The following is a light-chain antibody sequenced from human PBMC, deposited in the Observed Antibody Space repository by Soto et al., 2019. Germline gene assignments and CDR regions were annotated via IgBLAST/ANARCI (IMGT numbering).Light chain of an antibody. V-gene: IGKV1-9*01. CDR2: GAS. CDR3: QQLDSYPIT. Sequence: DIQLTQSPSFLSASVGARVTITCRASQGISSYLAWYQQEPGKAPKLLISGASTLQRGVPSRFSGSGSGTDFTLTISSLQPEDFATYYCQQLDSYPITFGQGTRLEI. CDR1: QGISSY. J-gene: IGKJ5*01.